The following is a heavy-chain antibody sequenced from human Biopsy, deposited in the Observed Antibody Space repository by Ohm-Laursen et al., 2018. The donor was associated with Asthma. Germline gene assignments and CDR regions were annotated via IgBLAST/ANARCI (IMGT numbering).Heavy chain of an antibody. J-gene: IGHJ4*02. V-gene: IGHV3-66*02. CDR1: GFAVSRDH. CDR2: IYSGGTS. CDR3: AKRRGYSDLTDFDH. Sequence: SLRLSCAASGFAVSRDHMFWVRQAPGKGLEWVSVIYSGGTSHTADSVRGRFTISRDNAKSTLYLQMNRLRTDDTAVYYCAKRRGYSDLTDFDHWGQGTLVTVSS. D-gene: IGHD3-3*01.